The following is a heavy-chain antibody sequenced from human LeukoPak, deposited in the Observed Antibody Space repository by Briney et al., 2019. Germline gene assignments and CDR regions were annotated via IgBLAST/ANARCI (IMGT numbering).Heavy chain of an antibody. CDR3: ATGPPIITMVRGVTGAWFDP. CDR2: FDPEDGET. CDR1: GYTLTELS. D-gene: IGHD3-10*01. J-gene: IGHJ5*02. V-gene: IGHV1-24*01. Sequence: ASVKVSCKVSGYTLTELSMHWVRQAPGKGLEWMGGFDPEDGETIYAQKFQGRVTMTEDTSTDTAYMELSSLRSEDTAVYYCATGPPIITMVRGVTGAWFDPWGQGTLVTVSS.